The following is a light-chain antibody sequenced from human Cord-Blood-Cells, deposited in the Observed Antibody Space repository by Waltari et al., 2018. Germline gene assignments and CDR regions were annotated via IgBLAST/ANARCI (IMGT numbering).Light chain of an antibody. CDR3: SSYTSSSTLNYV. V-gene: IGLV2-14*01. Sequence: QSALTQPASVSGSPGQSITISCTATSSDVGGYNYVSWYQQNPGKALKLMIYDVINRPSGVSNRFSGSKSGNTASLTISGLQAEDEADYYCSSYTSSSTLNYVFGTGTKVTVL. CDR2: DVI. J-gene: IGLJ1*01. CDR1: SSDVGGYNY.